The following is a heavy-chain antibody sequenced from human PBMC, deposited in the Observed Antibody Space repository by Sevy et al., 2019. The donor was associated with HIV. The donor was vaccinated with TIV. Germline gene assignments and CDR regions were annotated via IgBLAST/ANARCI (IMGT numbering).Heavy chain of an antibody. CDR2: MSYSAFT. CDR1: ADSINSYY. Sequence: SETLSLTCTVSADSINSYYYSWIRQPPGGGLEWIGFMSYSAFTNSNPSLKSRVTLSIDTSKNQISLKLTSVTPADTAIYFCASDQGAGYFDHWGRGTLVTVSS. J-gene: IGHJ4*02. V-gene: IGHV4-59*13. CDR3: ASDQGAGYFDH.